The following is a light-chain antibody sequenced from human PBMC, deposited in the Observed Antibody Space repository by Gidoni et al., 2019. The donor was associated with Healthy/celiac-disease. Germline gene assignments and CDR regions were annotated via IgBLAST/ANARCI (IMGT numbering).Light chain of an antibody. Sequence: DIVMTLPPATLSVSPGERATLSCRASQSVSSNLAWYQQKPGKAPKLLIYGASSRDTGIPARFSGSGSGTEFTLTISSLQSEDFAVYYCQQYNNPPWTFGQGTKVEIK. V-gene: IGKV3-15*01. J-gene: IGKJ1*01. CDR2: GAS. CDR1: QSVSSN. CDR3: QQYNNPPWT.